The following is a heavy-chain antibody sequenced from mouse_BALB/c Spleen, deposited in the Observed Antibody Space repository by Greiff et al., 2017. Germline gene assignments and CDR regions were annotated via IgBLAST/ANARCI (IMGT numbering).Heavy chain of an antibody. CDR2: IDPENGDT. CDR1: GFNIKDYY. CDR3: NIFSSWCAY. V-gene: IGHV14-4*02. Sequence: VQLQQSGAELVRSGASVKLSCTASGFNIKDYYMHWVKQRPEQGLEWIGWIDPENGDTEYAPMFQGKATMTADTSSNTAYLQLSSLTSEDTAVYYCNIFSSWCAYWGQGTLVTVSA. J-gene: IGHJ3*01.